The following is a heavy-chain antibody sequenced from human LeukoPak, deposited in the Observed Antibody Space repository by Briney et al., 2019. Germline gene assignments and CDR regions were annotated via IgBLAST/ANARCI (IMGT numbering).Heavy chain of an antibody. CDR3: TVTPGQLRN. D-gene: IGHD6-13*01. V-gene: IGHV3-73*01. CDR1: GFTFSGSD. CDR2: IRSKANSYAT. Sequence: GGSLKLSCAASGFTFSGSDMHWVRQASGKGLEWVGRIRSKANSYATVYAASVKGRFTISRDDSKNTAYLQMNSLKTEDTAVYYCTVTPGQLRNWGQGTLVTVSS. J-gene: IGHJ4*02.